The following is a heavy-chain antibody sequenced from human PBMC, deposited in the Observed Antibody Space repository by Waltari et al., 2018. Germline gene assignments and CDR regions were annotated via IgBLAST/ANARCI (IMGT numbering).Heavy chain of an antibody. CDR3: AREGDYGDYDY. J-gene: IGHJ4*02. CDR1: GFTFSDHS. D-gene: IGHD4-17*01. Sequence: EVQLVESGGGLVQPGGSLRLSCAASGFTFSDHSMDWVRQAPGKGLEWVGRTRNKANSYTTEYAASVKGRFTISRDDSKNSLYLQMNSLKTEDTAVYYCAREGDYGDYDYWGQGTLVTVSS. V-gene: IGHV3-72*01. CDR2: TRNKANSYTT.